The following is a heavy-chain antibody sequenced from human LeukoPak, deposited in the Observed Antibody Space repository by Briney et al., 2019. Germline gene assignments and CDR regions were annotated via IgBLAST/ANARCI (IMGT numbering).Heavy chain of an antibody. J-gene: IGHJ4*02. V-gene: IGHV3-9*03. CDR1: GFTFDDYA. Sequence: PGGSLRLSCAASGFTFDDYAMHWVRQAPGKGLEWVSGISWNSGSIGYADSVKGRFTISRDNAKNSLYLQTNSLRAEDMALYYCAKGGGDYVLDYWGQGTLVTVSS. D-gene: IGHD4-17*01. CDR3: AKGGGDYVLDY. CDR2: ISWNSGSI.